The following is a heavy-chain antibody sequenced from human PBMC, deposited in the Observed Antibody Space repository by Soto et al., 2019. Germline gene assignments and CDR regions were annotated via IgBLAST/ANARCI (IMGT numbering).Heavy chain of an antibody. CDR3: ARDLYTTGTDY. CDR1: GFTFSTYG. D-gene: IGHD1-1*01. CDR2: IWYDGSKK. V-gene: IGHV3-33*01. J-gene: IGHJ4*02. Sequence: GGSLRLSCAASGFTFSTYGIHWVRQAQGKGLEWVAVIWYDGSKKYYTDSVKGRFTLSRDNSKNTVYLEMNSLRAEDTAIYYCARDLYTTGTDYWGQGTLVTVSS.